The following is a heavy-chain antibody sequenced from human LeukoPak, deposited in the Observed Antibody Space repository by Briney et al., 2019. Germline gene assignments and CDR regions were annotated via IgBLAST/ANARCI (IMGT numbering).Heavy chain of an antibody. J-gene: IGHJ4*02. V-gene: IGHV4-30-2*01. D-gene: IGHD3-16*01. CDR3: AGGFRAYFDY. CDR1: GGSISSGGYS. CDR2: IYHSGST. Sequence: SETLSLTCAVSGGSISSGGYSWSWIRQPPGKGLEWIGYIYHSGSTYYNPSLKSRVTISVDRSKNQFSLKLSSVTAADTAVYYCAGGFRAYFDYWGQGTLVTVPS.